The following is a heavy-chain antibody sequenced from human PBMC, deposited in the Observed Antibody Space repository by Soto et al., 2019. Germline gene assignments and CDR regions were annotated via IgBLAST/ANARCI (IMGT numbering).Heavy chain of an antibody. Sequence: GASVKVSCKASGYRFIDYGITWVRQAPGQGLEWMGWISDYNGNTHYGKKFQGRVTMTTDTSTRTAYMELRSLRSDDTAVYYCARKDYYDSSGYRRDFDYWGQGTLVTVSS. CDR2: ISDYNGNT. CDR3: ARKDYYDSSGYRRDFDY. CDR1: GYRFIDYG. D-gene: IGHD3-22*01. J-gene: IGHJ4*02. V-gene: IGHV1-18*01.